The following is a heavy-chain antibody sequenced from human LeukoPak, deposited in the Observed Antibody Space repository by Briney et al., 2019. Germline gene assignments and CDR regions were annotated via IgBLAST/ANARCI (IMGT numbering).Heavy chain of an antibody. D-gene: IGHD2-15*01. J-gene: IGHJ4*02. CDR2: INHSGST. V-gene: IGHV4-34*01. Sequence: PSETLSLTCAVYGGSFSGYYWSWIRQPPGKGLEWIGEINHSGSTNYNPSLKSRVTISVDTSKNQFSLKLSSVTAADTAVYYCARPPYCSGGSCFDYWGQGTLVTVSS. CDR1: GGSFSGYY. CDR3: ARPPYCSGGSCFDY.